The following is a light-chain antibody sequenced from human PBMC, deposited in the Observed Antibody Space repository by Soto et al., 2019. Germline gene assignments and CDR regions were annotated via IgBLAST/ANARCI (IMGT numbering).Light chain of an antibody. V-gene: IGKV3-20*01. J-gene: IGKJ3*01. CDR2: GAS. Sequence: EIVLTQSPGTLSLSPGERATLSCRASQSVSSSFLAWYQQRPGQAPRLLIFGASYRAPGIPDRFSGSGSGTDFTLTISRLEPEDFAVYYCQHYGNSPPEYTFGPGTKVDSK. CDR3: QHYGNSPPEYT. CDR1: QSVSSSF.